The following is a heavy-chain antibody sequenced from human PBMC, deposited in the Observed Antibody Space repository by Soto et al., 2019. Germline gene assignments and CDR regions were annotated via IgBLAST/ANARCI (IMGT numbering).Heavy chain of an antibody. D-gene: IGHD4-17*01. V-gene: IGHV4-39*01. CDR2: IYYSENT. J-gene: IGHJ4*02. Sequence: SEILSLTCTVSGGSISSSRNHWGWIRQPPGKGLEWIGNIYYSENTYYNPSLKSRVTISVDTSKNQFSLRLTSVTAADTAVYYCATHPPYGPLDHWGQGTLVTVSS. CDR1: GGSISSSRNH. CDR3: ATHPPYGPLDH.